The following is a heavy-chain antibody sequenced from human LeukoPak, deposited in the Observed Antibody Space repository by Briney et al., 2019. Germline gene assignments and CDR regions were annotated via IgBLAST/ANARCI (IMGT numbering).Heavy chain of an antibody. D-gene: IGHD4-17*01. CDR2: ISYSGST. Sequence: SETLSLTCTFSGGSINGYYWTWIRQPPGKGLEWIGYISYSGSTNYNPSLKSRVTMSVDSSNTEFSLILNSVTAADTAVYYCARVFRGAVTSNWFDPWGQGTLVTVSS. CDR1: GGSINGYY. CDR3: ARVFRGAVTSNWFDP. V-gene: IGHV4-59*01. J-gene: IGHJ5*02.